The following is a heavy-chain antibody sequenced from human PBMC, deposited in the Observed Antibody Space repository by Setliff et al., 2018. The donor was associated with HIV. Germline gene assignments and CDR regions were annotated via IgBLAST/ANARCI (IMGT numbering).Heavy chain of an antibody. CDR1: GFTFSDYY. D-gene: IGHD4-17*01. V-gene: IGHV3-11*04. Sequence: GGSLRLSCAASGFTFSDYYMTWIRQAPGKGLEWVSYVTGGGDTINYADSVKGRFTISRDNAKNSLFLQMNSLRVEDTAVYYCARANYGFDYWGQGTLVTVSS. J-gene: IGHJ4*02. CDR2: VTGGGDTI. CDR3: ARANYGFDY.